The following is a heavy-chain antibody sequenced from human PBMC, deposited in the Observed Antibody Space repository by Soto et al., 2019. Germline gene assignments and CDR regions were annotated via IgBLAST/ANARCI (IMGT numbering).Heavy chain of an antibody. CDR3: VKDESINWYSGHFRH. D-gene: IGHD6-13*01. CDR2: INWNSGSI. J-gene: IGHJ1*01. CDR1: GFTFADYA. V-gene: IGHV3-9*01. Sequence: GPSLRLSCAYSGFTFADYAMHWVRQVPGKGMEWVSGINWNSGSIGYGDSVKGRFAISRDNAKNSLHLQMNSLSAEDTAFYYCVKDESINWYSGHFRHWGQGTLVTVSS.